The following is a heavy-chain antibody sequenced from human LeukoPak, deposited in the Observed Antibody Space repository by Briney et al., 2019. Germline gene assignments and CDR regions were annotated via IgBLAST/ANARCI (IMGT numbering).Heavy chain of an antibody. Sequence: SETLSLTCAVYGGSFSGYYWSWIRQPPRKGLEWIGEINHSGSTNYNPSLKSRVTISVDTSKNQFSLKLSSVTAADTAVYYCARGLRAMDYWGQGTLVTVSS. D-gene: IGHD5-18*01. CDR2: INHSGST. CDR1: GGSFSGYY. J-gene: IGHJ4*02. CDR3: ARGLRAMDY. V-gene: IGHV4-34*01.